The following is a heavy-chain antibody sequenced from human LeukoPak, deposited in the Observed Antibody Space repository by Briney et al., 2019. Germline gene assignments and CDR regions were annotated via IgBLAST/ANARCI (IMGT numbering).Heavy chain of an antibody. CDR1: GFTTHYW. Sequence: GGSLRLSCTASGFTTHYWLNWVRQSPGKGLEWVGNINQDGSVKHYVDSVRGRFTISRDNARNSVYLQKNALRVEDTAVYYCTRDFVFWGQGTLVTASS. D-gene: IGHD3-3*01. V-gene: IGHV3-7*01. CDR3: TRDFVF. J-gene: IGHJ4*02. CDR2: INQDGSVK.